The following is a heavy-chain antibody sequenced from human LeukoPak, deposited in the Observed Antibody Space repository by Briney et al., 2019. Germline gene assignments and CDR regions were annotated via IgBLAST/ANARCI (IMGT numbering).Heavy chain of an antibody. D-gene: IGHD3-22*01. CDR3: ARVQHGGIRSGYYRTYYFDY. CDR1: GGSISSGGYY. Sequence: PSETLSLTCTVSGGSISSGGYYWSWIRQPPGKGLEWFGYIYHSGSTYSNPSLKSRVTITVDRSKNQFSLKLSSVTAADTAVYYCARVQHGGIRSGYYRTYYFDYWGQGTLVTVSS. CDR2: IYHSGST. V-gene: IGHV4-30-2*01. J-gene: IGHJ4*02.